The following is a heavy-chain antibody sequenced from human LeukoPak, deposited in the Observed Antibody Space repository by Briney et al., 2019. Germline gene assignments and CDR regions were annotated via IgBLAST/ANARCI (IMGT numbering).Heavy chain of an antibody. V-gene: IGHV4-39*01. CDR2: IHYSGST. CDR3: AGRTVAAGGWFDP. J-gene: IGHJ5*02. D-gene: IGHD6-13*01. Sequence: SETLSLTCAVSGDSVSSTNYHWAWIRQPPGKGLEWIGNIHYSGSTCYNPSLKSRVTISVDTSKNQFSLKLSSVTAADTAAYYCAGRTVAAGGWFDPWGQGTLVTVSS. CDR1: GDSVSSTNYH.